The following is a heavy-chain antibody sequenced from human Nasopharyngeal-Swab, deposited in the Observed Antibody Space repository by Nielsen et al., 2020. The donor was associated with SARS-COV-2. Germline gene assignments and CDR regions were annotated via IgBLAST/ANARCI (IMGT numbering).Heavy chain of an antibody. V-gene: IGHV1-3*01. CDR2: INAGNGNT. Sequence: ASVKVSCKASGYTFTSYAMHWVRQAPAQRLEWMGWINAGNGNTKYSQKFQGRVTITRHTSASTAYMELSSLRSEDAAVYYCARGVSWLTMVVVVIQENWFDPWGQGTLVTVSS. D-gene: IGHD3-22*01. CDR1: GYTFTSYA. CDR3: ARGVSWLTMVVVVIQENWFDP. J-gene: IGHJ5*02.